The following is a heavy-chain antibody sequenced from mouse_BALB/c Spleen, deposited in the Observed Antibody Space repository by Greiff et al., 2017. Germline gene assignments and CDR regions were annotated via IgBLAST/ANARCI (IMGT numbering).Heavy chain of an antibody. CDR1: GFTFSSYA. D-gene: IGHD1-2*01. CDR2: ISSGGST. V-gene: IGHV5-6-5*01. Sequence: EVMLVESGGGLVKPGGSLKLSCAASGFTFSSYAMSWVRQTPEKRLEWVASISSGGSTYYPDSVKGRFTISRDNARNILYLQMSSLRSEDTAMYYCASTATYLLDYWGQGTTLTVSS. CDR3: ASTATYLLDY. J-gene: IGHJ2*01.